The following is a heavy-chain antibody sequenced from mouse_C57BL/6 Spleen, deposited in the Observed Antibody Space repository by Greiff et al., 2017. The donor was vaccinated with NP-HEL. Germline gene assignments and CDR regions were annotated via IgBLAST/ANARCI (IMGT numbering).Heavy chain of an antibody. Sequence: QVQLKQPGAELVRPGSSVKLSCKASGYTFTSYWMDWVKQRPGQGLEWIGNIYPSDSETHYNQKFKDKATLTVDKSSSTAYMQLSSLTSEDSAVYYCATGIYYYGSTAYWGQGTLVTVSA. CDR2: IYPSDSET. CDR1: GYTFTSYW. CDR3: ATGIYYYGSTAY. V-gene: IGHV1-61*01. J-gene: IGHJ3*01. D-gene: IGHD1-1*01.